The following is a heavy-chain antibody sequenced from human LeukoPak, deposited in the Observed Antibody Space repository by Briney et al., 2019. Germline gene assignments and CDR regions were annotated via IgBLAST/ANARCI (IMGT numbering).Heavy chain of an antibody. CDR2: IYHSGST. J-gene: IGHJ5*02. Sequence: SETLSLTCTVSGYSISSGYYWGWLRQPPGEGLELIGSIYHSGSTYYNPSLKSRVTISVDTSKNQFSLKLSSVTAADTAVYYCARGISVRGVIWFDPWGQRTLVTVSS. V-gene: IGHV4-38-2*02. D-gene: IGHD3-10*01. CDR1: GYSISSGYY. CDR3: ARGISVRGVIWFDP.